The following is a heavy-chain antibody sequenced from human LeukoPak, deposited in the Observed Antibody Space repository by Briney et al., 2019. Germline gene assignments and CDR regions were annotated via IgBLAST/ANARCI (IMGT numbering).Heavy chain of an antibody. CDR1: GFTFSDSW. D-gene: IGHD3-16*01. CDR2: MNQDGSEK. V-gene: IGHV3-7*01. J-gene: IGHJ6*02. CDR3: ATYTHWVAGDV. Sequence: PGGSRRLSCAASGFTFSDSWMSWVRQAPGKGLEWVANMNQDGSEKDYVDSVKGRFTISRDNARNSLYLQMGSLRAEDTAVYYCATYTHWVAGDVWGQGTTVTVSS.